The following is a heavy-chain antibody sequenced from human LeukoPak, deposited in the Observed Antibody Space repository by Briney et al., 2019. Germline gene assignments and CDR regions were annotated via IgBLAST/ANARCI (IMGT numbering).Heavy chain of an antibody. V-gene: IGHV4-4*09. J-gene: IGHJ4*02. D-gene: IGHD1-26*01. CDR2: IYSGGST. CDR1: GGFINNNY. Sequence: SETQSLTCTVSGGFINNNYWSWLRQTPGKEVEWLGYIYSGGSTSFNPSLVRRVTISVDTSNNQFSLKLNSVTGADTAVYFCARHGSKLVGDSTLYFDKWGQGILVTVSS. CDR3: ARHGSKLVGDSTLYFDK.